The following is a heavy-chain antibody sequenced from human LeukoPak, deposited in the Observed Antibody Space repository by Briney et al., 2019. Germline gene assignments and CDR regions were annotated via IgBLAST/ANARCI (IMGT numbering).Heavy chain of an antibody. Sequence: ASVKVSCKASGYTFTSYYMHWVRQAPGQGLEWMGIINPSGGSTSYAQKLQGRVTMTTDTSTSTAYMELRSLRSDDTAVYYCARAGRITMVRGVFPDYWGQGTLVTVSS. J-gene: IGHJ4*02. V-gene: IGHV1-46*01. CDR2: INPSGGST. CDR1: GYTFTSYY. D-gene: IGHD3-10*01. CDR3: ARAGRITMVRGVFPDY.